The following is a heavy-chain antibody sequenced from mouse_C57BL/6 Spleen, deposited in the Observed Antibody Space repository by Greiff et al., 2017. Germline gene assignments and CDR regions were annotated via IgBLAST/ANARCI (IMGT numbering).Heavy chain of an antibody. CDR3: ARFPGSSYNFDV. J-gene: IGHJ1*03. CDR2: IYPSDSET. Sequence: VQLQQPGAELVRPGSSVKLSCKASGYTFTSYWMDWVKQRPGQGLEWIGNIYPSDSETHYNQKFKDKATLTVDKSSSTAYMQLSSLTSEDSAVYYCARFPGSSYNFDVWGTGTTVTVSS. CDR1: GYTFTSYW. D-gene: IGHD1-1*01. V-gene: IGHV1-61*01.